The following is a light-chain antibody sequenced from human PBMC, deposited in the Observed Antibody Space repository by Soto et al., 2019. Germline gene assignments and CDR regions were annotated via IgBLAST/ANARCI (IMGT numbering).Light chain of an antibody. J-gene: IGLJ1*01. CDR3: SSYTSSSTRV. CDR1: SSDVGGYNY. V-gene: IGLV2-14*01. CDR2: DVS. Sequence: YVLTQPASVYGSPGQSITISCTGTSSDVGGYNYVSWYQQHPGKAPKLMIYDVSNRPSGVSNRFSGSKSGNTASLTISGLQAEDEADYYCSSYTSSSTRVFGTGTKVTV.